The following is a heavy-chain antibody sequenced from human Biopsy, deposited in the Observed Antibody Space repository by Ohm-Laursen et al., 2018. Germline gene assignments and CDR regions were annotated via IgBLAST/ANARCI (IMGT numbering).Heavy chain of an antibody. Sequence: GSLRLSCAASGFTFSSNAMSWVRQAPGQGLEWVSAIRSTGGSTYYANSVKGRFTISRDNSKSIQFLQVNNLRAEDTAMYYCTKADDFGSPEGYYYYFSGMDVGAKGPRSPSP. D-gene: IGHD3-3*01. V-gene: IGHV3-23*01. CDR3: TKADDFGSPEGYYYYFSGMDV. CDR2: IRSTGGST. CDR1: GFTFSSNA. J-gene: IGHJ6*02.